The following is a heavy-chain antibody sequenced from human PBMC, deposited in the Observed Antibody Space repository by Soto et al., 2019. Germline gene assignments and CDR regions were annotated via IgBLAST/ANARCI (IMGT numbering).Heavy chain of an antibody. CDR3: ASEKDTVTHYFDY. J-gene: IGHJ4*02. CDR1: GFTFSSYS. D-gene: IGHD4-17*01. CDR2: ISSSGSTI. Sequence: GGSLRLSCAASGFTFSSYSMNWVRQAPGKGLEWVSYISSSGSTIYYADSVKGRFTISRDNAKNSLYLQMNSLRAEDTAVYYCASEKDTVTHYFDYWGQGTLVTVSS. V-gene: IGHV3-48*04.